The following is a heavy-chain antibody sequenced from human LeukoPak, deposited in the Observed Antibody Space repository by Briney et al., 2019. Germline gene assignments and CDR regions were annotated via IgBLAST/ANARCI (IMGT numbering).Heavy chain of an antibody. D-gene: IGHD3-10*01. V-gene: IGHV4-61*01. CDR2: IYYSGST. Sequence: SETLSLTCTVSSGSISSSSYYWSWIRQPPGKGLEWIGYIYYSGSTNYNPSLKSRVTISVDTSKNQFSLKLSSVTAADTAVYYCARGSTYYYGSGSWFDPWGQGTLVTVSS. J-gene: IGHJ5*02. CDR1: SGSISSSSYY. CDR3: ARGSTYYYGSGSWFDP.